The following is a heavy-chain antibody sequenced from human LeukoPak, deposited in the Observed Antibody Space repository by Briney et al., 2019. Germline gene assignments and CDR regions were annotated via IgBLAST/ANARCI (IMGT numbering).Heavy chain of an antibody. Sequence: WASMKVSCNASAGTFSSYAISWVRQAPGQGLEWMGGIIPIFGTANYAQKFQGRVTITTDESTSTAFMELSSLRSEDTAVYYCARDRLPIAARRTYYYYYMDVWGKGTTVTVSS. CDR2: IIPIFGTA. V-gene: IGHV1-69*05. CDR3: ARDRLPIAARRTYYYYYMDV. D-gene: IGHD6-6*01. J-gene: IGHJ6*03. CDR1: AGTFSSYA.